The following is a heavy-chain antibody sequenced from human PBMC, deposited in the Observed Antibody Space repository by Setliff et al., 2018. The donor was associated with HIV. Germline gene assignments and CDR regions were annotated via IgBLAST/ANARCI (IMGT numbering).Heavy chain of an antibody. CDR3: ARGYGAAGGGY. CDR1: GGSISSYY. Sequence: NPSETLSLTCKVSGGSISSYYWSWIRQPPGKGLEWIGYIYYSGSTNYNPSLRSRVTISVDTSKNLFSLKLSSVTAADTAVYYCARGYGAAGGGYWGQGTLVTVSS. D-gene: IGHD6-25*01. V-gene: IGHV4-59*08. J-gene: IGHJ4*02. CDR2: IYYSGST.